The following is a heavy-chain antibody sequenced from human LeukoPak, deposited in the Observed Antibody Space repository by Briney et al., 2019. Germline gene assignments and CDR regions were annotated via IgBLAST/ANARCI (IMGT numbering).Heavy chain of an antibody. V-gene: IGHV3-30*18. D-gene: IGHD5-24*01. Sequence: GGSLRLSCGASGFTFSSYGMHWVRQAPGKGLEWVAVISYDGSNKYYADSVKGRFTISRDNSKNTLYLQMNSLRAEDTAVYYCVKGHGRPVYYYYGMDVWGQGTTVTVSS. CDR2: ISYDGSNK. CDR3: VKGHGRPVYYYYGMDV. J-gene: IGHJ6*02. CDR1: GFTFSSYG.